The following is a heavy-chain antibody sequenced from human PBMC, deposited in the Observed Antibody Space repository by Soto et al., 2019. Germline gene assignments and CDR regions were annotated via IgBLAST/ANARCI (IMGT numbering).Heavy chain of an antibody. V-gene: IGHV3-23*01. CDR3: AKGVSSSASSVTDS. D-gene: IGHD2-21*02. CDR2: ISDSDNAT. Sequence: EVQLLESGGGLVQPGGSLRLSCAASGFTLSSYAMTWVRQAPGKGLEWVSVISDSDNATYYADSVKGRLTISRDNSKNTLYLQLNSLRAEDTAEYYCAKGVSSSASSVTDSWGQGTLVTVSA. J-gene: IGHJ4*02. CDR1: GFTLSSYA.